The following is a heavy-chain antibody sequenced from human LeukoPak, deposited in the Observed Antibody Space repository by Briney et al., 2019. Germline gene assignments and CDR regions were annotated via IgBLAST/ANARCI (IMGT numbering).Heavy chain of an antibody. CDR2: IYVDGST. J-gene: IGHJ4*02. D-gene: IGHD3-16*02. CDR3: ARDLATRQRTGLYDS. V-gene: IGHV3-66*01. Sequence: GGSLRLSCVASGISVSSNYMSWVRQAPGNGLQWISVIYVDGSTYYADSVKGRITISRDNSRNTLYLQMNSLRAEDTAVYYCARDLATRQRTGLYDSWGQGALVTVSS. CDR1: GISVSSNY.